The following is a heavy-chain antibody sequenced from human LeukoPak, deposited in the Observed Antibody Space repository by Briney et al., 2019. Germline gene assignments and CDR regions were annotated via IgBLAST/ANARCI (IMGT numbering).Heavy chain of an antibody. V-gene: IGHV3-9*01. D-gene: IGHD3-22*01. CDR1: GFTFDDYA. J-gene: IGHJ4*02. CDR2: ISWNSGSI. Sequence: PGGSLRLSCAASGFTFDDYAMHWVRQAPGKGLEWVSGISWNSGSIGYADSVKGRFTISRDNAKNSLYLQMNSLRAEDTALYYCAKGSYDSSGYYYRGQGTLVTVSS. CDR3: AKGSYDSSGYYY.